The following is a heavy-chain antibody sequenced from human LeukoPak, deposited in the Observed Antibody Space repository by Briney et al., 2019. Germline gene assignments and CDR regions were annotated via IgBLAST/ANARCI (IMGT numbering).Heavy chain of an antibody. J-gene: IGHJ5*02. V-gene: IGHV4-59*01. CDR2: IYYSGST. CDR3: ARGGYYGSGNDFRFDP. CDR1: GGSISNYY. Sequence: SETLSLTCTVSGGSISNYYWSWIRQSPVKGLEWIGFIYYSGSTNYKPSLKSRVTISVDTSKNQFSLKLSSVTAADTAVYYCARGGYYGSGNDFRFDPWGQGTLVTVSS. D-gene: IGHD3-10*01.